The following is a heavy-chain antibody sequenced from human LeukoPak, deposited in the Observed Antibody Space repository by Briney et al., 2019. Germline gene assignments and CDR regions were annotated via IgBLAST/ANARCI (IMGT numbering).Heavy chain of an antibody. V-gene: IGHV4-39*01. CDR1: GGSISSSSYY. D-gene: IGHD1-26*01. J-gene: IGHJ4*02. CDR2: IYYSGST. CDR3: ATVREWEALDY. Sequence: PSETLSLTCTVSGGSISSSSYYWGWIRQPPGKGLEWIGSIYYSGSTYYNPSLKSRVTISVDTSKNQFSLKLSSVTAADTAVYYCATVREWEALDYWGQGTLVTVSS.